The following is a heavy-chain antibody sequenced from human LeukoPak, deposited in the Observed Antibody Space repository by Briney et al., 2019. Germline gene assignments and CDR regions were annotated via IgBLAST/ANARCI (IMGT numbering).Heavy chain of an antibody. J-gene: IGHJ4*02. Sequence: ASVKVSCKVSGYTLTELSMHWVRQAPGKGLEWMGGFDPEDGETIYAQKFQGRVTMTEDTSTDTAYMELSSLRSEDTAVYYRATTPRGASGSYTRFDYWGQGTLVTVSS. D-gene: IGHD1-26*01. CDR2: FDPEDGET. CDR3: ATTPRGASGSYTRFDY. V-gene: IGHV1-24*01. CDR1: GYTLTELS.